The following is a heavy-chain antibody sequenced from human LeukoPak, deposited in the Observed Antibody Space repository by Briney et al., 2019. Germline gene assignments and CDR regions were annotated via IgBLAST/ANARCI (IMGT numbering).Heavy chain of an antibody. V-gene: IGHV1-8*01. D-gene: IGHD3-10*01. CDR2: MNPKSNNR. Sequence: ASVKVSCKASGYTFTNYGVNWVRQATGQGLEWMGWMNPKSNNRGYAQKFQGRVTITTDTSMSTAYMELSSLRSDDTAVYYCTRGLKGNYYSGSGTYRWFAPWGQGTLVTVSS. CDR3: TRGLKGNYYSGSGTYRWFAP. CDR1: GYTFTNYG. J-gene: IGHJ5*02.